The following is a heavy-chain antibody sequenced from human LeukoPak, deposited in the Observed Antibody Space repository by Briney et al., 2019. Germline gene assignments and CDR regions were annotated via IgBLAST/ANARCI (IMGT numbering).Heavy chain of an antibody. CDR2: IKHDGNEK. CDR1: GFTFSNYY. Sequence: GGSLRLSCTASGFTFSNYYMAWVRQAPGKGLEWVGSIKHDGNEKLYLDSVKGRFTISRDNAKNSLYLQMNSLRAEDTAVYYCTRDEGATVTTFRFDYWGQGTLVSVSS. CDR3: TRDEGATVTTFRFDY. D-gene: IGHD4-17*01. J-gene: IGHJ4*02. V-gene: IGHV3-7*01.